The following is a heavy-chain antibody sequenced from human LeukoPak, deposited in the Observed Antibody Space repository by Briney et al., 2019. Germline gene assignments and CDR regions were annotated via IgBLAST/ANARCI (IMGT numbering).Heavy chain of an antibody. CDR3: TADVPNDDGDYVPIDY. CDR2: IKSKRDGGTT. CDR1: GFTFSNAW. V-gene: IGHV3-15*01. Sequence: GGSLRLSCAVSGFTFSNAWMTWFRQAPGKGLEWVGRIKSKRDGGTTDYAAPGKGRFTISRDDSENTLYLQMNSLKTEDTAVYYCTADVPNDDGDYVPIDYWGQGTLVTVSS. D-gene: IGHD4-17*01. J-gene: IGHJ4*02.